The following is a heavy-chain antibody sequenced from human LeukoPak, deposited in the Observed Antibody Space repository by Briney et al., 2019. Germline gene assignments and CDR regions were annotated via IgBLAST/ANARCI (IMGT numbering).Heavy chain of an antibody. V-gene: IGHV3-23*01. Sequence: PGGSLRLSCAASGFTFSRYAMSWVRQAPGKGLEWVSDISGSGVSSDYADSVKGRFSISRDNSKNTLSLQMNSLRAEDTAVYYYAKGGLYTREALDYWGQGTLVTVSS. CDR2: ISGSGVSS. CDR1: GFTFSRYA. CDR3: AKGGLYTREALDY. J-gene: IGHJ4*02. D-gene: IGHD6-13*01.